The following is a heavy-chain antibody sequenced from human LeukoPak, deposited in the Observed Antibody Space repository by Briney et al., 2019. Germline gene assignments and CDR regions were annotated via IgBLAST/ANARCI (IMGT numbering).Heavy chain of an antibody. Sequence: SGTLSLTCAVSGGSISSSNWWSWVRQPPGKGLGWSGEIYHSGSTNYNPSLKTRVTISVDKSKNQFSLKLSSGTAADTAVYYCAILQLQSSDAFDIWGQGTMVTVSS. V-gene: IGHV4-4*02. J-gene: IGHJ3*02. CDR2: IYHSGST. CDR1: GGSISSSNW. D-gene: IGHD5-18*01. CDR3: AILQLQSSDAFDI.